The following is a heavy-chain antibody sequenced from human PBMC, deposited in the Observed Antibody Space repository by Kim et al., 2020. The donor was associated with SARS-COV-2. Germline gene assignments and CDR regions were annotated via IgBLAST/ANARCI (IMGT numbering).Heavy chain of an antibody. V-gene: IGHV4-34*01. D-gene: IGHD6-19*01. CDR3: ARQARVAVAGHDAFDI. J-gene: IGHJ3*02. CDR1: GGSFSGYY. CDR2: INHSGST. Sequence: SETLSLTCAVYGGSFSGYYWSWIRQPPGKGLEWIGEINHSGSTNYNPSLKSRVTISVDTSKNQFSLKLSSVTAADTAVYYCARQARVAVAGHDAFDIWG.